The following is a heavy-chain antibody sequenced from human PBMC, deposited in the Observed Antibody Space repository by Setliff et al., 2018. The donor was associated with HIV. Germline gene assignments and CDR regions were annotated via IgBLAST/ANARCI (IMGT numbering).Heavy chain of an antibody. D-gene: IGHD1-26*01. CDR3: ARGRRNEWELLLLAFDM. V-gene: IGHV4-59*01. CDR2: IFYSGTT. Sequence: SETLSLTCTVSGGSFSTYYWNWIRQPPGKGPEWIGYIFYSGTTSYNPSLESRITISIDTSKNHFSLTLNSVTAADTAVYYCARGRRNEWELLLLAFDMWGQGTMVTVSS. J-gene: IGHJ3*02. CDR1: GGSFSTYY.